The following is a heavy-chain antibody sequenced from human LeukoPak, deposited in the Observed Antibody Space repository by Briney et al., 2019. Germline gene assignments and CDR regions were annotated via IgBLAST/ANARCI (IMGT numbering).Heavy chain of an antibody. CDR2: IYNDGST. V-gene: IGHV3-53*01. CDR1: GFTVSSSY. Sequence: RGSLRLSCAASGFTVSSSYMSWVRQAPGKGMEWVSIIYNDGSTYYADSMKGRFTISRDNSKNTLYLQVNSLRAEDTAMYYCARNILFAFDIWGQGTMVTVSS. CDR3: ARNILFAFDI. J-gene: IGHJ3*02.